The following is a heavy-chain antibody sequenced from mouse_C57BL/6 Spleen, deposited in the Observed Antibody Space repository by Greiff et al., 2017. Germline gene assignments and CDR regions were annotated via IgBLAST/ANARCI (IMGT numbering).Heavy chain of an antibody. V-gene: IGHV5-17*01. D-gene: IGHD1-1*01. CDR3: ARPSDYYGQYYYAMDY. Sequence: EVQVVESGGGLVKPGGSLKLSCAASGFTFSDYGIHWVRQAPEKGLEWVAYISSGSSTIYYADTVKGRFTISRDNAKNTLFLQMTSLRSEDTAMYYCARPSDYYGQYYYAMDYWGQGTSVTVSS. CDR2: ISSGSSTI. J-gene: IGHJ4*01. CDR1: GFTFSDYG.